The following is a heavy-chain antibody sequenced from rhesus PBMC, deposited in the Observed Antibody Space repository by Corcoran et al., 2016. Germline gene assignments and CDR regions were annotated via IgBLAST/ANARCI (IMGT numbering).Heavy chain of an antibody. CDR1: RDRAASKSAT. Sequence: QVQLQGPGPGLVKPTQTLSHTRSTSRDRAASKSATWNWIRQSPSRGLKWLGRTYYRSKWYNDYAQSVQNLISINPDTSKSQFSLQLNSVTPEDMAVYYCARVRNDYWYFDLWGPGTPITISS. CDR3: ARVRNDYWYFDL. D-gene: IGHD1-14*01. J-gene: IGHJ2*01. CDR2: TYYRSKWYN. V-gene: IGHV6-1*01.